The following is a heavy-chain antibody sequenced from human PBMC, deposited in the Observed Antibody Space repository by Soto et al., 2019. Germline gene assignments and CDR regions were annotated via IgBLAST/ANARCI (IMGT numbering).Heavy chain of an antibody. CDR3: AKDRLYCSSTSCSNLNAEYFQH. V-gene: IGHV3-23*01. D-gene: IGHD2-2*01. Sequence: GGSLRLSCAASGFTFSSYAMSWVRQAPGKGLEWVSAISGSGGSTYYADSVKGRFTTTRDNSKNTLYLQMNSLRAEDTAVYYCAKDRLYCSSTSCSNLNAEYFQHWGQGTLVTVSS. CDR2: ISGSGGST. CDR1: GFTFSSYA. J-gene: IGHJ1*01.